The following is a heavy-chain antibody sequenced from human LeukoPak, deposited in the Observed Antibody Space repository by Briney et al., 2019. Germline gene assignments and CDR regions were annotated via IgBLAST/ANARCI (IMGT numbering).Heavy chain of an antibody. V-gene: IGHV4-59*08. D-gene: IGHD6-19*01. CDR2: ITYTGST. CDR1: DDSINYYY. CDR3: AGRSSAWYYGLDV. Sequence: SETLSLTCTVSDDSINYYYWSWIRQPPGKGLEWIGYITYTGSTSYSPSLKSRVTISVDTSKNQFSLKLSSVTAADTAVYYCAGRSSAWYYGLDVWGQGTTVTVPS. J-gene: IGHJ6*01.